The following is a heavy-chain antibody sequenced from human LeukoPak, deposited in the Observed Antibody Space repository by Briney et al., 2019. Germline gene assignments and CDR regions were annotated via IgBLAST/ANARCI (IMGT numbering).Heavy chain of an antibody. CDR3: ATARRGYDLNYYYGMDV. CDR2: FDPEDGET. CDR1: GYTLTELS. Sequence: ASVKVSCKVSGYTLTELSMHWVRQAPGKGLEWMGGFDPEDGETIYAQKFQGRVTMTEDTSTDTAYMELSSLRSEDTAVYYCATARRGYDLNYYYGMDVWGQGTTVTVSS. J-gene: IGHJ6*02. V-gene: IGHV1-24*01. D-gene: IGHD5-12*01.